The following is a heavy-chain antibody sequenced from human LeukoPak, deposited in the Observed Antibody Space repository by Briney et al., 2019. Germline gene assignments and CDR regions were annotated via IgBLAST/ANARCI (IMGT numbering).Heavy chain of an antibody. CDR2: IKEDGTQK. J-gene: IGHJ4*02. V-gene: IGHV3-7*01. CDR1: GFSFQYYW. Sequence: GGSLRLSCAASGFSFQYYWMAWGRQAPGVGLEWVAHIKEDGTQKFYVDSVRGRFTISKDDARNALYLQMNSLRDEDTAIYYCVRGGWELDYWGQGTLVSVSS. D-gene: IGHD4-23*01. CDR3: VRGGWELDY.